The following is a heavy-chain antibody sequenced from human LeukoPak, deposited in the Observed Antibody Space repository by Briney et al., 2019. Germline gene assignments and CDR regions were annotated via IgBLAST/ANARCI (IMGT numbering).Heavy chain of an antibody. Sequence: GGSLRLSCTASGFTFSSYSMNWVRQAPGKGLEWVSSISTSSSYIYYADSVKGRFTISRDNARNTLYLQMNTLRAEDTAVYSCARGADGVSSNSRGWFDPWGQGTLVTVSS. J-gene: IGHJ5*02. CDR1: GFTFSSYS. CDR3: ARGADGVSSNSRGWFDP. CDR2: ISTSSSYI. V-gene: IGHV3-21*01. D-gene: IGHD2-15*01.